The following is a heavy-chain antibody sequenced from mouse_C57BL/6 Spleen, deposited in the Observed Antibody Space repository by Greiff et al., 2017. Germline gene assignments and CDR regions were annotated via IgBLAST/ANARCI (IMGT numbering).Heavy chain of an antibody. Sequence: QVQLQQSGAELVRPGASVKLSCKASGYTFTDYYINWVKQRPGQGLEWIARIYPGSGNTYYNEKFKGKATLTAEKSSSTAYMQLSSLTSEDSAVYFCARGERGFDYWGQGTTLTVSS. CDR2: IYPGSGNT. J-gene: IGHJ2*01. CDR1: GYTFTDYY. CDR3: ARGERGFDY. V-gene: IGHV1-76*01.